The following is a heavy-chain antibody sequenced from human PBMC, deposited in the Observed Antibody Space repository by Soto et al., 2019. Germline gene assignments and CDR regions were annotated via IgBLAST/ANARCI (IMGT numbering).Heavy chain of an antibody. D-gene: IGHD3-22*01. J-gene: IGHJ5*02. V-gene: IGHV1-2*02. CDR3: ARENINYYDSSGPTEGWFDP. CDR1: GYTFTGYY. CDR2: INPNSGGT. Sequence: ASVKVSCKASGYTFTGYYMHWVRQAPGQGLEWMGWINPNSGGTNYAQKFQGRVTMTRDTSISTAYMELSRLRSDDTAVYYCARENINYYDSSGPTEGWFDPWGQGTLVTVSS.